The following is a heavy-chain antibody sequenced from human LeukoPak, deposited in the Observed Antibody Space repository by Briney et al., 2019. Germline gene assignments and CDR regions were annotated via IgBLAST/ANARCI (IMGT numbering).Heavy chain of an antibody. V-gene: IGHV4-59*01. D-gene: IGHD5-24*01. J-gene: IGHJ4*02. CDR1: GGSISSYY. CDR3: ARVGDGYNYNFDY. Sequence: SETLSLTCSLSGGSISSYYWSWIRQPPGKGLEWIGYFYYSGTTNYNPSLKSRVDISIDTSKNQFSLILNSVTTADTAVYYCARVGDGYNYNFDYWGQGILVTVSS. CDR2: FYYSGTT.